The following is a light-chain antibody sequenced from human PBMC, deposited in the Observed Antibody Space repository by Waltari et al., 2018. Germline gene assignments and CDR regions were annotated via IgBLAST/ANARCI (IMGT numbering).Light chain of an antibody. CDR1: SSNIGSYV. Sequence: HSVLTQPPSASGTPGQRVTISCSGSSSNIGSYVVNWYQQFPGTAPKLLIHSSNRRPSWVPDRFSGSRSGTSASLAISGLQSEDEAEYHCGAWDDSLNGYVFGTGTKVTVL. CDR3: GAWDDSLNGYV. V-gene: IGLV1-44*01. CDR2: SSN. J-gene: IGLJ1*01.